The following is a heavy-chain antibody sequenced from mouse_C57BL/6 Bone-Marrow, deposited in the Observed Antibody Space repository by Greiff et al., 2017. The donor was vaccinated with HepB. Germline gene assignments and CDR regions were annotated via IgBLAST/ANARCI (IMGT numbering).Heavy chain of an antibody. CDR2: IWSGGST. Sequence: VNLVESGPGLVQPSQSLSITCTVSGFSLTSYGVHWVRQSPGKGLEWLGVIWSGGSTDYNAAFISRLSISKDNSKSQVFFKMNSLQADDTAIYYCARNVVATGWFAYWGQGTLVTVSA. CDR3: ARNVVATGWFAY. D-gene: IGHD1-1*01. J-gene: IGHJ3*01. V-gene: IGHV2-2*01. CDR1: GFSLTSYG.